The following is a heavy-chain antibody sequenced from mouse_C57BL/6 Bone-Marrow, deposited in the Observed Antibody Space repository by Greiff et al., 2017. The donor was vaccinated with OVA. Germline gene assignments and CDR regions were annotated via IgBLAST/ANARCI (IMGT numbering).Heavy chain of an antibody. D-gene: IGHD2-10*02. J-gene: IGHJ2*01. V-gene: IGHV1-42*01. Sequence: EVQLQQSGPELVKPGASVKISCKASGYSFTGYYMNWVKQSPEKSLEWIGEINPSTGGTTYNQKFKAKATLTVDKSSSTAYMQLKSLTSEDSAVYYCARGGYGNYYHYWGQGTTLTVSS. CDR2: INPSTGGT. CDR1: GYSFTGYY. CDR3: ARGGYGNYYHY.